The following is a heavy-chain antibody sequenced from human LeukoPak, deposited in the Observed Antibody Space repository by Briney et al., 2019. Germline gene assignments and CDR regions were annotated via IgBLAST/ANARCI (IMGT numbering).Heavy chain of an antibody. D-gene: IGHD3-10*01. CDR2: INPNSGGT. Sequence: ASVKVSCKASGYTFTGYYMHWVRQAPGQGLEWMGWINPNSGGTNYAQKFQGRVTMTRDTSISTAYMELSRLRSDDTAVYYCARGGITMVRGVTLYYFDYWGQGTLVTVSS. CDR3: ARGGITMVRGVTLYYFDY. V-gene: IGHV1-2*02. J-gene: IGHJ4*02. CDR1: GYTFTGYY.